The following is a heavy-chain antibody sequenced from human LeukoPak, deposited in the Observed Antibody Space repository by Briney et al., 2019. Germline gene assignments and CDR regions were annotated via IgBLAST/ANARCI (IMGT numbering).Heavy chain of an antibody. J-gene: IGHJ6*03. D-gene: IGHD3-16*01. CDR3: ASDRGEWSRYYYYYYMDV. CDR1: GGSISSGGYY. Sequence: SETLSLTCTVSGGSISSGGYYWSWIRQHPGKGLEWIGYIYYSGSTYYNPSLKSRVTISVDTSKNQFSLKLSSVTAAGTAVHYCASDRGEWSRYYYYYYMDVWGKGTTVTVSS. CDR2: IYYSGST. V-gene: IGHV4-31*03.